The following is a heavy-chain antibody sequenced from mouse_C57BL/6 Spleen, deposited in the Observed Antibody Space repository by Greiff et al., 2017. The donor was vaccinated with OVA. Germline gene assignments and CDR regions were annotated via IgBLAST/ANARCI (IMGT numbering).Heavy chain of an antibody. CDR3: ARNYDYVMDY. Sequence: LQESGPGLVQPSQSLSITCTVSGFSLTSYGVHWVRQSPGKGLEWLGVIWSGGSTDYTAAFISRLSISKDNSKSQVFFKMNSLQADDTAIYYCARNYDYVMDYWGQGTSGTVSS. V-gene: IGHV2-2*01. J-gene: IGHJ4*01. CDR2: IWSGGST. CDR1: GFSLTSYG. D-gene: IGHD2-4*01.